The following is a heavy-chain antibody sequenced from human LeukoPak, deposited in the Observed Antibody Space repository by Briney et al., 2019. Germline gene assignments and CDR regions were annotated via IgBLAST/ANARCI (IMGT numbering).Heavy chain of an antibody. Sequence: SETLSLTCAVYGGSFSGYYWTWIRQPPGKGLEWIGEITHSGSTNYNPSLKSRVTISVDTSKNQFSLKLSSVTAADTAVYYCASHSGYDLNWFDPWGQGTLVTVSS. J-gene: IGHJ5*02. CDR1: GGSFSGYY. CDR2: ITHSGST. D-gene: IGHD5-12*01. CDR3: ASHSGYDLNWFDP. V-gene: IGHV4-34*01.